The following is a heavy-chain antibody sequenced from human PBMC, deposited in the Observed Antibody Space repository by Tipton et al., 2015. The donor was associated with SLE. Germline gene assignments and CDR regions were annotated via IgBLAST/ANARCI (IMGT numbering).Heavy chain of an antibody. CDR3: ARKNIAVAGTFDY. D-gene: IGHD6-19*01. J-gene: IGHJ4*02. V-gene: IGHV4-4*02. Sequence: TLSLTCAVSGGSISSSNWWSWVRQPPGKGLEWIGEIYHSGSTNYNPSLKSRVTISVDKSKNQFSLKLSSVTAADTAVYYCARKNIAVAGTFDYWGQGTLVTVSS. CDR1: GGSISSSNW. CDR2: IYHSGST.